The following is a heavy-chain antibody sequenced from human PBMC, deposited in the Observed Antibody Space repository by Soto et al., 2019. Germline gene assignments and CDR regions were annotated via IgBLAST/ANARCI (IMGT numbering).Heavy chain of an antibody. Sequence: SETLSLTCTVSGGSISSYYWSWIRQPPGKGLEWIGYIYYSGSTNYNPSLKSRVTISVDTSKNQFSLKLSSVTAADTAVYYCARTPFDYMDVWGKGTTVTVSS. J-gene: IGHJ6*03. CDR3: ARTPFDYMDV. V-gene: IGHV4-59*01. CDR2: IYYSGST. D-gene: IGHD2-15*01. CDR1: GGSISSYY.